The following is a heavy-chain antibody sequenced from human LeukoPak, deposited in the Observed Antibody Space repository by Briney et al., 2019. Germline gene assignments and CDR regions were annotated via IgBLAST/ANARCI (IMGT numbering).Heavy chain of an antibody. J-gene: IGHJ4*02. CDR2: TSYSGGA. CDR1: VASVSGGRYY. V-gene: IGHV4-31*03. Sequence: SETLSLTCTVSVASVSGGRYYWSWIRQHPGKGLEWIGFTSYSGGAFYNPSLMSRIIMSVDRSQNQFYLKLNAVTAADTAVYFCATPGWEYFYYDSWGQGALVSVSS. CDR3: ATPGWEYFYYDS. D-gene: IGHD1-26*01.